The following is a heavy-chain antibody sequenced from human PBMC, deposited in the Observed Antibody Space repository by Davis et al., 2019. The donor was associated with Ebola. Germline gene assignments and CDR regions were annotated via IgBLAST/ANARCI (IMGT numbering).Heavy chain of an antibody. CDR3: ARAPVVTSDYFDY. CDR1: GGTFTGYY. Sequence: ASVKVSCKASGGTFTGYYMHWVRQAPGQGLEWMGWINPNSGGTNYAQKFQGWVTMTRDTSISTAYMELSRLRSDDTAVYYCARAPVVTSDYFDYWGQGTLVTVSS. D-gene: IGHD4-23*01. V-gene: IGHV1-2*04. J-gene: IGHJ4*02. CDR2: INPNSGGT.